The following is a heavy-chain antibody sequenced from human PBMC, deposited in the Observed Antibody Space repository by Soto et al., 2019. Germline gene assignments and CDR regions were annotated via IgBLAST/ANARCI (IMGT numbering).Heavy chain of an antibody. J-gene: IGHJ4*02. D-gene: IGHD3-22*01. Sequence: GSLRLSCAASGFTFSSYGMHWVRQAPGKGLEWVAVIWYDGSNKYYADSVKGRFTISRDNSKNTLYLQMNSLRAEDTAVYYCARPSSGWAGWFDYWGQGTLVTVSS. CDR2: IWYDGSNK. CDR1: GFTFSSYG. CDR3: ARPSSGWAGWFDY. V-gene: IGHV3-33*01.